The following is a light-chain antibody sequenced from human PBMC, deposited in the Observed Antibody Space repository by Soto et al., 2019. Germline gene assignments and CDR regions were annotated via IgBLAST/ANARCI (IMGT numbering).Light chain of an antibody. CDR3: QQYWSSPYT. CDR1: QSVSSSY. J-gene: IGKJ2*01. CDR2: GAS. V-gene: IGKV3-20*01. Sequence: EIVLTQSPGTLSLSPGERATLSCRASQSVSSSYLAWYQQKPGQAPRLLNYGASSRATGIPERFSGSGSGTDFTLTISRLEPEDFAVYYCQQYWSSPYTFGQGTKLEIK.